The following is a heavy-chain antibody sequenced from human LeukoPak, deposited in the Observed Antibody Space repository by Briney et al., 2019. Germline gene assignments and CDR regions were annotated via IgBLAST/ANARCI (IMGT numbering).Heavy chain of an antibody. V-gene: IGHV3-30*19. CDR2: IWYDGSNK. D-gene: IGHD3-10*01. J-gene: IGHJ4*02. CDR1: GFTFSSYG. CDR3: ARGLSTGSGSPYYFDY. Sequence: SGGSLRLSCAASGFTFSSYGMHWVRQAPGKGLEWVAVIWYDGSNKYYADSVKGRFTISRDNSKNTLYLQMNSLRAEDTAVYYCARGLSTGSGSPYYFDYWGQGTLVTVSS.